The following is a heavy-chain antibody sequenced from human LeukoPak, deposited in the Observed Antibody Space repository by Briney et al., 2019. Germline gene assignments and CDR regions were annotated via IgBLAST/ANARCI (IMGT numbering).Heavy chain of an antibody. CDR3: ARGGGPQGNFQH. Sequence: ASVKVSCKASGGTFSSYAISWVRQAPGQGLEWMGGIIPIFGTANYAQKFQGRVTITADESTSTAYMELSSLRSEDTAVYYCARGGGPQGNFQHWGQGTLVTVSS. CDR1: GGTFSSYA. V-gene: IGHV1-69*13. D-gene: IGHD3-10*01. J-gene: IGHJ1*01. CDR2: IIPIFGTA.